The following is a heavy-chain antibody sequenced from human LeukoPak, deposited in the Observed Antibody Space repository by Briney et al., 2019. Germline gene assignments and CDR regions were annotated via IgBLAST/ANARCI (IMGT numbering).Heavy chain of an antibody. CDR1: GFTFTRYA. V-gene: IGHV3-23*01. J-gene: IGHJ3*02. Sequence: GGSLRLSCAASGFTFTRYAMSWVRQAPGKGPEWVSGISASGGRTYYADSVKGRFTISRDDSKNTLYLQMNSLRAEDTAVYYCARDSGSYYFSAFDIWGQGTMVTVSS. D-gene: IGHD1-26*01. CDR3: ARDSGSYYFSAFDI. CDR2: ISASGGRT.